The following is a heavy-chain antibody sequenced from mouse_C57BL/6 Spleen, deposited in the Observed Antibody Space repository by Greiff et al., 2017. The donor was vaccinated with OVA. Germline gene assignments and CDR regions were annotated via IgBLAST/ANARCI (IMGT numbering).Heavy chain of an antibody. Sequence: EVQLVESGGGLVKPGGSLKLSCAASGFTFSDYGMHWVRQAPEKGLEWVAYISSGSSTIYYADTVKGRFTISRDNAKNTLFLQMTSLRSEDTAMYYCARLLGPYYFDYWGQGTTLTVSS. D-gene: IGHD4-1*01. CDR2: ISSGSSTI. J-gene: IGHJ2*01. CDR1: GFTFSDYG. V-gene: IGHV5-17*01. CDR3: ARLLGPYYFDY.